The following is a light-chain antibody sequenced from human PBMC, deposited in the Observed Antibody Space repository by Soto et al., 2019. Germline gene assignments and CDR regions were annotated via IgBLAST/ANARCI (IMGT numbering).Light chain of an antibody. Sequence: QPVLTQSPSASASLGASVKLTCTLSSGHSSYVIAWHQQQPEKGPRYLMKLSSDGSHSKGDGIPDRFSGSSSGAERYLTISSLQSEDEDDYYCQTWDTGARVVFGGGTKLTVL. CDR3: QTWDTGARVV. CDR2: LSSDGSH. V-gene: IGLV4-69*01. J-gene: IGLJ2*01. CDR1: SGHSSYV.